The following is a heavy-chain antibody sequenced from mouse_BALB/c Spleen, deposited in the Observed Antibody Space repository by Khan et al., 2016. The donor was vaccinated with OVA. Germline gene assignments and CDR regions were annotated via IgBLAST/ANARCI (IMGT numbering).Heavy chain of an antibody. J-gene: IGHJ2*01. CDR1: GYSITSDYA. CDR2: ISYSGNT. V-gene: IGHV3-2*02. CDR3: ARIYGGDFDY. D-gene: IGHD1-1*01. Sequence: EVQLQESGPGLVKPSQSLSLTCTVTGYSITSDYAWNWIRQFPGNQLEWMGYISYSGNTKYNPSLKSRISITRDTSNNQFFLQLNSVTTEDTATYYCARIYGGDFDYWGQGTTLTVSS.